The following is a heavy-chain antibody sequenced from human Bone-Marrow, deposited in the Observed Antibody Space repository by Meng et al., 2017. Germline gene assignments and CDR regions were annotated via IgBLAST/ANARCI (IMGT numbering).Heavy chain of an antibody. J-gene: IGHJ4*02. CDR2: INHSGST. CDR3: ARLTRGYYGSGSYAYYFDY. CDR1: GGTFSGYY. D-gene: IGHD3-10*01. V-gene: IGHV4-34*01. Sequence: SETLSLTCAVYGGTFSGYYWSWIRQPSGKGLEWIGEINHSGSTNYNPSLKSRVTISVDTSKNQFSLKLSSVTAADTAVYYCARLTRGYYGSGSYAYYFDYWGQGTLVTVSS.